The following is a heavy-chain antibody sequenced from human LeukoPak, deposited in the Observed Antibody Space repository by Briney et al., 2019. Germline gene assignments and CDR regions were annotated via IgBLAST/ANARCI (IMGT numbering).Heavy chain of an antibody. D-gene: IGHD1-26*01. Sequence: GASVKVSCKASGYTFTSCGISWVRQAPGQGLEWMGWISAYNGNTNYAQKLQGRVTMTTDTSTSTAYMELRSLGSDDTAVYYCASEGPGTGVDCWGQGTLITVSS. V-gene: IGHV1-18*01. CDR1: GYTFTSCG. CDR3: ASEGPGTGVDC. CDR2: ISAYNGNT. J-gene: IGHJ4*02.